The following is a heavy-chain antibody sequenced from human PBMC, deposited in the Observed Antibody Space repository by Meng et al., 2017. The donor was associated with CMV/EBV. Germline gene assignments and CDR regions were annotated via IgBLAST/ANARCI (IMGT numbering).Heavy chain of an antibody. CDR2: ISSSSSYI. Sequence: IFSCSSMCWGHEARGEGLWWVSSISSSSSYIYSADSVKGRFTITRDNAKNSLYLKMNSRRAEDTTVYYCARDPSGYSYGFLDYWGQGTLVTVSS. J-gene: IGHJ4*02. CDR3: ARDPSGYSYGFLDY. V-gene: IGHV3-21*01. D-gene: IGHD5-18*01. CDR1: IFSCSS.